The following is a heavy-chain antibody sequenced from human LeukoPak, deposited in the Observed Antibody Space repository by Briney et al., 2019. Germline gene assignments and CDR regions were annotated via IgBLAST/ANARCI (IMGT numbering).Heavy chain of an antibody. V-gene: IGHV1-69*13. CDR1: GGTFSSYA. Sequence: GGSVKVSCKASGGTFSSYAISWVRQAPGQGLEWMGGIIPIFGTANYAQKFQGRVTITADESTSTAYMELSSLRSEDTAVYYCARVHVGSGWPTYFDYWGQGTLVTVSS. J-gene: IGHJ4*02. CDR3: ARVHVGSGWPTYFDY. D-gene: IGHD6-19*01. CDR2: IIPIFGTA.